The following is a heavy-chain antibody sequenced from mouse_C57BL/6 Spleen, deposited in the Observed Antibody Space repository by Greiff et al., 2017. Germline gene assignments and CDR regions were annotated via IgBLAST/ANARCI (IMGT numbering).Heavy chain of an antibody. V-gene: IGHV1-82*01. CDR1: GYAFSSSW. D-gene: IGHD3-2*02. CDR3: ARGAAQARFAY. Sequence: QVQLQQSGPELVKPGASVKISCKASGYAFSSSWMNWVKQRPGKGLEWIGRIYPGDGDTNYNGKFKGKATLTADKSSSTAYMQLSSLTSEDSAVYCCARGAAQARFAYWGQGTLVTVSA. J-gene: IGHJ3*01. CDR2: IYPGDGDT.